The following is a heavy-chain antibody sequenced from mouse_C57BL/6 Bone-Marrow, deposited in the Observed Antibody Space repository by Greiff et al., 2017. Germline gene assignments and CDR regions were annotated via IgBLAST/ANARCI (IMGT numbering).Heavy chain of an antibody. D-gene: IGHD1-1*01. CDR2: ISSGGSYT. J-gene: IGHJ4*01. CDR3: ARMGLLLLRSMDY. Sequence: EVKLQEFGGDLVKPGGSLKPSCAASGSTFSSYGMSWVRKTPDKRLEWVATISSGGSYTYYPASVKGRFTISRDNSKNTLYLQMSRLKSEDTAMYYCARMGLLLLRSMDYWGQGTSVTVSS. V-gene: IGHV5-6*01. CDR1: GSTFSSYG.